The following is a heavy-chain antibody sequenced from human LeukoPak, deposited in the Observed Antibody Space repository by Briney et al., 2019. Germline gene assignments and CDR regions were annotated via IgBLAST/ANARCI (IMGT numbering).Heavy chain of an antibody. D-gene: IGHD1-26*01. J-gene: IGHJ6*03. V-gene: IGHV3-7*01. CDR1: GFTFSSSW. CDR3: ARDPYSGGYGDYYYYYMDV. Sequence: GGSLRLSCAASGFTFSSSWMTWVRQAPGKGLEWVASIREDGSEKTSVDSVKGRFTISRDNAKNSLYLQINSLRAEDTAVYYCARDPYSGGYGDYYYYYMDVWGKGTTVTISS. CDR2: IREDGSEK.